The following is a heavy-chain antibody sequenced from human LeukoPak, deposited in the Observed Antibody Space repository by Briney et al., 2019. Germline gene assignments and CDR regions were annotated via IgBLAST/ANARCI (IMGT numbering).Heavy chain of an antibody. Sequence: SETLSLTCAVYGGSFSGYYWSWVRQAPGKGLEWMGEIYHSGSTNYNPSLKNRVTITVDTSKTQFSLKLRSVTVAAAAVYYCARRRVLRWFGEFPFDYWGQGTLVTVSS. CDR2: IYHSGST. D-gene: IGHD3-10*01. J-gene: IGHJ4*02. CDR1: GGSFSGYY. CDR3: ARRRVLRWFGEFPFDY. V-gene: IGHV4-34*01.